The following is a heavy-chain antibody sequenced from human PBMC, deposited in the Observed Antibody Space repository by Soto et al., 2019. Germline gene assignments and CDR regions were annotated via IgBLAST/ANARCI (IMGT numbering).Heavy chain of an antibody. CDR2: MYNTGST. J-gene: IGHJ6*02. Sequence: QVQLQESGPGLVKPSETLSLTCTVSGGTISRYYWSWIRQPPGKGLEWIGYMYNTGSTVYNPSFKSRVTISVDTSKTPFSLKLNSVTAADTAVYYCARDLWGYCGTACYPLDVWGQGTTVTVSS. CDR1: GGTISRYY. CDR3: ARDLWGYCGTACYPLDV. D-gene: IGHD2-21*02. V-gene: IGHV4-59*01.